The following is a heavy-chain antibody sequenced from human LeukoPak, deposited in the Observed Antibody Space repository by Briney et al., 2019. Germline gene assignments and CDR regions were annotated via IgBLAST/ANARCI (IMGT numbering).Heavy chain of an antibody. Sequence: SETLSLTCTVSGGSISSSSYYWGWIRQPPGKGLEWIGSIYYSGSTFYTPSLKSRVTISVDTSKNQFSLKLSSVTAADTAVYYCARFREHLRRMRGHVEYYFDYRSQGTLVTVSS. V-gene: IGHV4-39*01. D-gene: IGHD1-1*01. J-gene: IGHJ4*02. CDR2: IYYSGST. CDR1: GGSISSSSYY. CDR3: ARFREHLRRMRGHVEYYFDY.